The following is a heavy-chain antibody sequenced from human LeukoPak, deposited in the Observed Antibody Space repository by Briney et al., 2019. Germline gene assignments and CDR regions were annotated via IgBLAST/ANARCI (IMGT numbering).Heavy chain of an antibody. V-gene: IGHV3-74*01. CDR3: ARIGAGSSRDY. Sequence: GGSLRLSCAASGFTFSSYWMHWVRQAPGKGLVWVSRIKSDGSSTRYADSVKGRFTVSRDNAKNTLYLQMNSLRAEDTAVYYCARIGAGSSRDYWGQGTLVTISS. CDR1: GFTFSSYW. CDR2: IKSDGSST. D-gene: IGHD6-13*01. J-gene: IGHJ4*02.